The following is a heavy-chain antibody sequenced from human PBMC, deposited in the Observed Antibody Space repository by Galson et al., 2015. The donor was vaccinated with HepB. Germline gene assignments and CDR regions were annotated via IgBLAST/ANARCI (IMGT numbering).Heavy chain of an antibody. CDR3: VRPRYCSSATCSAAFDL. J-gene: IGHJ4*02. D-gene: IGHD2-2*01. V-gene: IGHV4-39*02. CDR2: IYYSGST. CDR1: DGSISSSRHY. Sequence: ETLSLTCTVSDGSISSSRHYWGWIRQPPGRGLEWIGRIYYSGSTYYSPSLKSRATISVDTSKNHFSLKVTSVTAADMATYYCVRPRYCSSATCSAAFDLWGQGTLVTVSS.